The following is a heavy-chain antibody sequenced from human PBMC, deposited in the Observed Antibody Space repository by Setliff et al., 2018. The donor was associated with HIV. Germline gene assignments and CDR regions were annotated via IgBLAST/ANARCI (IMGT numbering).Heavy chain of an antibody. CDR2: INHSGST. J-gene: IGHJ4*02. CDR1: GGSFSGYY. CDR3: ASTGYSSGWSFDY. V-gene: IGHV4-34*01. Sequence: SETLSLTCAVYGGSFSGYYWNWIRQSPGKGLEWIGEINHSGSTNYNPSLKSRITISVDTSKKQFSLKLNSVTAADTAVYYCASTGYSSGWSFDYWGQGTLVTVSS. D-gene: IGHD6-19*01.